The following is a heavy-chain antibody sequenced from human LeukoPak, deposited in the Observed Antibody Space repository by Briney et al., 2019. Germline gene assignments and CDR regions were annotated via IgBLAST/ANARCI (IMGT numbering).Heavy chain of an antibody. CDR1: GFTFSSYS. J-gene: IGHJ4*02. D-gene: IGHD1-14*01. Sequence: GGSLRLSCAASGFTFSSYSMNWVSQAPGKGLEGVSSISSSSSYIYYADSVKGRFTISRDNAKNSLYLQMNSLRAEDTAVYYCARGGLGGMTPPFDYWGQGTLVTVSS. CDR3: ARGGLGGMTPPFDY. CDR2: ISSSSSYI. V-gene: IGHV3-21*01.